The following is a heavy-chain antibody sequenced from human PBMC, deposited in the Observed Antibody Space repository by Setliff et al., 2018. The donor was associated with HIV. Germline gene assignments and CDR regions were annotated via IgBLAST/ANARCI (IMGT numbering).Heavy chain of an antibody. J-gene: IGHJ6*02. Sequence: PGGSLRLSCAASGFTFRNYKFNWVRQAPGRGLEWVSSISIGSGAAIYYAESAQGRFTVSRDNSKNSLYLQMNSLRVEDTAVYYCARDYLYYNMYNGSPVYGMDVWGQGTTVTVSS. CDR3: ARDYLYYNMYNGSPVYGMDV. V-gene: IGHV3-48*03. CDR1: GFTFRNYK. D-gene: IGHD3-10*01. CDR2: ISIGSGAAI.